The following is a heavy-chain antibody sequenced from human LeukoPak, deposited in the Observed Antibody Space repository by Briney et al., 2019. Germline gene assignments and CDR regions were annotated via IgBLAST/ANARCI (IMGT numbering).Heavy chain of an antibody. Sequence: GGSLRLSCAASGFTFSSYSMSWVRQAPGKVLEWVSAITGSGDDTYHADSVKGRFTISRDNSKNTLYLQMYSLRAEDTAVYYCAKGSRNSRPYYFDFWGQGTLVTVSS. D-gene: IGHD1-14*01. V-gene: IGHV3-23*01. J-gene: IGHJ4*02. CDR3: AKGSRNSRPYYFDF. CDR1: GFTFSSYS. CDR2: ITGSGDDT.